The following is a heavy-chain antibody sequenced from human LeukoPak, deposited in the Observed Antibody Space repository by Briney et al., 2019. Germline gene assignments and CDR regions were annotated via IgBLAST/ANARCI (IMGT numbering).Heavy chain of an antibody. Sequence: ASVKVSCKASGYTFTSHGISWVRQAPGQGLEWMGWISAYNGNTNYAQKLQGRVTMTTDTSTSTAYMELRSLRSDDTAVYYCARDYYGSGWAYYGMDVWGQGTTVTVSS. V-gene: IGHV1-18*01. D-gene: IGHD3-10*01. CDR2: ISAYNGNT. CDR1: GYTFTSHG. J-gene: IGHJ6*02. CDR3: ARDYYGSGWAYYGMDV.